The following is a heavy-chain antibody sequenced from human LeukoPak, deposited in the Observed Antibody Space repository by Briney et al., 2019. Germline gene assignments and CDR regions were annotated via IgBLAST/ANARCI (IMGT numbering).Heavy chain of an antibody. Sequence: ASVKVSCKASGYTFTSYGISWVRQAPGQGLEWMGWISAYNGNTNYAQKLQGRVTMTTDTSTSTAYMELRSLRSDDTAVYYCAKGGGALPHLMDLPNWRQGTLVTVSS. V-gene: IGHV1-18*01. CDR1: GYTFTSYG. J-gene: IGHJ4*02. D-gene: IGHD2-21*01. CDR2: ISAYNGNT. CDR3: AKGGGALPHLMDLPN.